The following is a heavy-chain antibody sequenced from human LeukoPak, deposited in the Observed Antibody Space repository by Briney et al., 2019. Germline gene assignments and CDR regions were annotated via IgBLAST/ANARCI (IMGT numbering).Heavy chain of an antibody. CDR3: AGNGGGIAAAIDY. D-gene: IGHD6-13*01. Sequence: GGSLRLSCAASGFTFSSNSMNWVRQAPGKGLEWVSAISGSGGSTYYADSVKGRFTISRDNSKNTLYLQMNSLRAEDTAVYYCAGNGGGIAAAIDYWGQGTLVTVSS. CDR1: GFTFSSNS. CDR2: ISGSGGST. V-gene: IGHV3-23*01. J-gene: IGHJ4*02.